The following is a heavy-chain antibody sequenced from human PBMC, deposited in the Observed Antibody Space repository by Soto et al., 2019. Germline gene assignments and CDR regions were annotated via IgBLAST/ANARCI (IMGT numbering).Heavy chain of an antibody. D-gene: IGHD3-9*01. CDR2: IGGSGDNS. Sequence: PGGSLRLSCAASGFVFSTYAMNWVRQAPGKGLEWVSGIGGSGDNSYYADSVKGRFTISRDNSKSTLYLQMNSLRAGDTAIYYCAKGLRSPDGLSDLYYLNYWGHGTLVTVSS. V-gene: IGHV3-23*01. J-gene: IGHJ4*01. CDR3: AKGLRSPDGLSDLYYLNY. CDR1: GFVFSTYA.